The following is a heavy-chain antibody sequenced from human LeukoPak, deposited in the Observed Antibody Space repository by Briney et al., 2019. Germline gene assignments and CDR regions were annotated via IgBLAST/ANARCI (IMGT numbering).Heavy chain of an antibody. CDR1: GFTFSDYY. J-gene: IGHJ4*02. Sequence: PGGSLRLSCAASGFTFSDYYMSWIRQAPGKGLEWVSYISSSGSTIYYADSVKGRFTISRDNAKNSLYLQMNSLRAEDTAVYYCARDKAFVAPPGYCSSTSCPPLDYWGQGTPVTVSS. CDR3: ARDKAFVAPPGYCSSTSCPPLDY. V-gene: IGHV3-11*01. D-gene: IGHD2-2*01. CDR2: ISSSGSTI.